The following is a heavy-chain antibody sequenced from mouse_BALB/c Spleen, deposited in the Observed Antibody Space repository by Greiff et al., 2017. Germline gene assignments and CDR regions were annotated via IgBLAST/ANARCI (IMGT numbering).Heavy chain of an antibody. CDR2: ISYSGST. CDR1: GYSITSDYA. D-gene: IGHD1-1*01. CDR3: ARGLLLRGYAMDY. Sequence: VQLKESGPGLVKPSQSLSLTCTVTGYSITSDYAWNWIRQFPGNKLEWMGYISYSGSTSYNPSLKSRISITRDTSKNQFFLQLNSVTTEDTATYYCARGLLLRGYAMDYWGQGTSVTVSS. V-gene: IGHV3-2*02. J-gene: IGHJ4*01.